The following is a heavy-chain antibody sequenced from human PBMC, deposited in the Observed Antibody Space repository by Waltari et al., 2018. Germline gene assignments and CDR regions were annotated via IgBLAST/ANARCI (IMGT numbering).Heavy chain of an antibody. J-gene: IGHJ4*02. CDR2: ISSSSQTT. CDR3: ARDEVVVAGVPHDY. Sequence: EVHLVESGGGLVQPGGSLTLSCASSGFDFNTYSMNWVRQAPGKGLEWLSYISSSSQTTYYADSVRGRFTISRDNAQNSLYLHMNSLRAEDTAVYYYARDEVVVAGVPHDYWGQGTLVTVSS. V-gene: IGHV3-48*04. CDR1: GFDFNTYS. D-gene: IGHD2-15*01.